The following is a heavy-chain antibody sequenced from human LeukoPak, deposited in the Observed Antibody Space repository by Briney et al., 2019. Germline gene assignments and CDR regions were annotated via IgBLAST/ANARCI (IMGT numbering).Heavy chain of an antibody. Sequence: ASVKVSCKASGGTFSSYATSWVRQAPGQGLEWMGRIIPILGIANYAQKFQGRVTITADKSTSTAYMELSSLRSEDTAVYYCARSYGSGSYYNAWYYGMDVWGQGTTVTVSS. CDR3: ARSYGSGSYYNAWYYGMDV. D-gene: IGHD3-10*01. V-gene: IGHV1-69*04. CDR2: IIPILGIA. J-gene: IGHJ6*02. CDR1: GGTFSSYA.